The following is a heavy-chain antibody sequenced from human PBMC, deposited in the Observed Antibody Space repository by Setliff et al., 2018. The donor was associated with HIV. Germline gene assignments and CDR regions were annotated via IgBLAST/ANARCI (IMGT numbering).Heavy chain of an antibody. J-gene: IGHJ6*03. D-gene: IGHD4-17*01. Sequence: PSETLSLTCAVYGGSFSGYHWSWIRQSPGKGLEWIGEINHRGSTDYMPSLKGRVTISVDTSKNQFSLKLSSVTAADTAVYYCARQREVYGTVYYYYMDVWGKGTTVTVSS. V-gene: IGHV4-34*01. CDR3: ARQREVYGTVYYYYMDV. CDR2: INHRGST. CDR1: GGSFSGYH.